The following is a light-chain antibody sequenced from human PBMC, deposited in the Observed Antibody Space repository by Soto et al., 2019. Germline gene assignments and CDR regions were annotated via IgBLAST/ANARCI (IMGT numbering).Light chain of an antibody. CDR1: QSVSSN. V-gene: IGKV3-15*01. CDR3: QEYNNWPPMNT. CDR2: CSS. J-gene: IGKJ2*01. Sequence: EIVMTQSPATLSASPGERATLSCTASQSVSSNLAWYQQKPGQAPRLRIYCSSTRATGIPARFSGSGSGTEFTLIISSLESEDFEVYYCQEYNNWPPMNTFGQGAKLEIK.